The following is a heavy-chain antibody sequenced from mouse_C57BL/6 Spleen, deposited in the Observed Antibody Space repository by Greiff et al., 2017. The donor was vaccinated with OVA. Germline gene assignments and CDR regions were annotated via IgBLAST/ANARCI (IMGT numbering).Heavy chain of an antibody. Sequence: VMLVESGAELARPGASVKLSCKASGYTFTSYGISWVKQRTGQGLEWIGEIYPRSGNTYYNEKFKGKATLTADKSSSTAYMELRSLTSEDSAVYFCATYYSKAWFAYWGQGTLVTVSA. CDR1: GYTFTSYG. CDR3: ATYYSKAWFAY. CDR2: IYPRSGNT. V-gene: IGHV1-81*01. D-gene: IGHD2-5*01. J-gene: IGHJ3*01.